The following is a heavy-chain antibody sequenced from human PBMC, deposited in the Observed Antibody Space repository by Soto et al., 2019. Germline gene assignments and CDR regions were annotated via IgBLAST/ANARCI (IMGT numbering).Heavy chain of an antibody. D-gene: IGHD2-21*01. CDR2: ITTSSTYI. CDR1: GFTFNTYD. Sequence: GGSLRLSCAASGFTFNTYDMNWVRQAPGKGLEWVSSITTSSTYIYYADSLKGRITISRDNAKNSLFLQMNSLRAEDTAVYYCVRSGTARLLRHSWFDTWGQGTLVTVSS. CDR3: VRSGTARLLRHSWFDT. J-gene: IGHJ5*02. V-gene: IGHV3-21*01.